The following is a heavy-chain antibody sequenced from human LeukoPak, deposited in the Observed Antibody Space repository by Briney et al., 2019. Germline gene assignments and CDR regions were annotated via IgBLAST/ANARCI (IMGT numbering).Heavy chain of an antibody. Sequence: SETLSLTCTVSGDSISSGDYYWSWIRQPAGKGLEWIGRISSSGSTNYNPSLKSRVTISVDTSKNQFSLKLSSVTAADTAVYYCARDYCSGGSCYFYYYYYMDVWGKGTTVTVSS. J-gene: IGHJ6*03. CDR1: GDSISSGDYY. CDR3: ARDYCSGGSCYFYYYYYMDV. D-gene: IGHD2-15*01. CDR2: ISSSGST. V-gene: IGHV4-61*02.